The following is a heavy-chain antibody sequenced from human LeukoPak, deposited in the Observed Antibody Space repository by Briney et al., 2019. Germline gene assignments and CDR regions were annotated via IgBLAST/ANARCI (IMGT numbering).Heavy chain of an antibody. CDR3: ARDQEWELLRPGWFDP. J-gene: IGHJ5*02. CDR1: GFTFSSYW. D-gene: IGHD1-26*01. CDR2: IKQDGSEK. Sequence: PGGSLRLSCAASGFTFSSYWMSWVRQAPGKGLEWVANIKQDGSEKYYVDSVKGRFTISRDNAKNSLYLQMNSLRAEDTAVYYCARDQEWELLRPGWFDPLGQGTLVTVSS. V-gene: IGHV3-7*01.